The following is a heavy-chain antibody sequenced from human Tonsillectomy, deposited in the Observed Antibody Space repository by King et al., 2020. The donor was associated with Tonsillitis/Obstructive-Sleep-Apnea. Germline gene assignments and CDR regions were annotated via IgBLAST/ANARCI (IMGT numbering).Heavy chain of an antibody. CDR2: IRSKSDGGTT. CDR1: GFTVSNVW. Sequence: VQLVESGGGLVKPGGSLRLSCAASGFTVSNVWMNWVRQAPGKGLEWVGRIRSKSDGGTTDYAAAVKGRFTIPRDDSENTLYLQMSSLKTDDTAMYYCTTVVGSTTEGVWGQGTLVTVSS. V-gene: IGHV3-15*01. D-gene: IGHD1-26*01. CDR3: TTVVGSTTEGV. J-gene: IGHJ4*02.